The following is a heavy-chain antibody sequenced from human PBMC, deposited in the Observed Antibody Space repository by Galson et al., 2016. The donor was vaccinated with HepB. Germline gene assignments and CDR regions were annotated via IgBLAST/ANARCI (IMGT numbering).Heavy chain of an antibody. CDR1: GYTFIDYF. Sequence: SVKVSCKASGYTFIDYFIHWVRQAPGQGLEWMGIIDPNDGVTNYTQKLQGRVTMTRDTSTNTLYLELSSLKFEDTAIYYCAREDWLDSWGQGTLVTVSS. V-gene: IGHV1-46*01. CDR3: AREDWLDS. CDR2: IDPNDGVT. J-gene: IGHJ5*01.